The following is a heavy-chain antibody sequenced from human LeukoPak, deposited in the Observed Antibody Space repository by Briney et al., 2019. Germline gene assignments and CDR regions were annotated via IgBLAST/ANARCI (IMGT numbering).Heavy chain of an antibody. J-gene: IGHJ4*02. CDR1: GGSISSSSYY. V-gene: IGHV4-39*07. D-gene: IGHD3-22*01. CDR3: ARGGVEVDDSSGYYYFDY. CDR2: INHSGST. Sequence: PSETLSLTCTVSGGSISSSSYYWGWIRQPPGKGLEWIGEINHSGSTNYNPSLKSRVTISVDTSKNQFSLKLSSVAAADTAVYYCARGGVEVDDSSGYYYFDYWGQGTLVTVSS.